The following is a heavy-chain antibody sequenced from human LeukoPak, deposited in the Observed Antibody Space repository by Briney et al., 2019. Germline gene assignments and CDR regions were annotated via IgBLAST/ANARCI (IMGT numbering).Heavy chain of an antibody. CDR1: GGSISSGSYY. J-gene: IGHJ5*02. CDR2: IYTSGST. V-gene: IGHV4-61*02. CDR3: ARDRYYYGSGRARFDP. D-gene: IGHD3-10*01. Sequence: PSQTLSLTCTVSGGSISSGSYYWSWIRQPAGKGLEWIGRIYTSGSTNYNPSLKSRVTISVDTSKNQFSLKLSSVTAADTAVYYCARDRYYYGSGRARFDPWGQGTLVTVSS.